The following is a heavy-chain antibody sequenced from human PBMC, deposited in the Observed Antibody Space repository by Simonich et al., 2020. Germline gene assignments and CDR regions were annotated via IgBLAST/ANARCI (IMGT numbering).Heavy chain of an antibody. V-gene: IGHV1-18*01. CDR1: GYTFTSYG. CDR2: VSAYNGNT. CDR3: ARASRGTWWYYYFDY. J-gene: IGHJ4*02. D-gene: IGHD2-15*01. Sequence: QVQLVQSGAEVKKPGSSVKVSCKASGYTFTSYGLSWVRQVPGQGLEWMGWVSAYNGNTNNAQKRQGRVTMTTDTSTSTAYMELRSLRSDETAVYYCARASRGTWWYYYFDYWGQGTLVTVSS.